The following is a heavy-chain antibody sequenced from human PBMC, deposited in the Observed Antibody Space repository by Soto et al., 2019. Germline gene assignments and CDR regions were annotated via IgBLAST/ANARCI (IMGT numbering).Heavy chain of an antibody. CDR1: VFTFSSYA. J-gene: IGHJ5*02. CDR3: AKGSVYGDYRNWFDP. CDR2: ISGSGGST. D-gene: IGHD4-17*01. Sequence: QSGGSLRLSGAASVFTFSSYAMSWVRQAPGKGLEWVSAISGSGGSTYYADSVKGRFTISRDNSKNTLYLQMNSLRAEDTAVYYCAKGSVYGDYRNWFDPWGQGTLVTVSS. V-gene: IGHV3-23*01.